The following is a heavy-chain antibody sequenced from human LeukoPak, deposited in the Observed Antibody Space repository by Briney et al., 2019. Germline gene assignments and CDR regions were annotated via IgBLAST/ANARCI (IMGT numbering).Heavy chain of an antibody. V-gene: IGHV4-34*01. D-gene: IGHD2-2*01. Sequence: SETLSLNCAVYGVSFCGYYWSWIRQRPGQGLEWIGELNHSGSTNDNTSLKSRVTISVDTSKNQFSLKLSSVTAADTAVYYCARVHQLLSDGLDYWGQGTLVTVSS. J-gene: IGHJ4*02. CDR1: GVSFCGYY. CDR3: ARVHQLLSDGLDY. CDR2: LNHSGST.